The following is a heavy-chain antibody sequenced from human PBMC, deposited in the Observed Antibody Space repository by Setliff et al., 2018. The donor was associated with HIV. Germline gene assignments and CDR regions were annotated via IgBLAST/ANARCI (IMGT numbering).Heavy chain of an antibody. CDR1: GFTFSDYW. V-gene: IGHV3-7*03. J-gene: IGHJ4*02. Sequence: LGGSLRLSCAASGFTFSDYWMTWVRQAPGKGLEWVANIKQDGSEKYCVDSVKGRFTISRDNAKNSLYLQMNSLRAEDTAVYYCAKEAIYVGYVDYWGQGTLVTVSS. D-gene: IGHD3-16*01. CDR3: AKEAIYVGYVDY. CDR2: IKQDGSEK.